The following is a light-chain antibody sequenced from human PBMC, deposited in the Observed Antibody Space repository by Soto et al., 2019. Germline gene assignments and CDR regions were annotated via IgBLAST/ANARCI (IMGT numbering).Light chain of an antibody. V-gene: IGKV3-15*01. CDR3: QQYNDRPGT. CDR2: QAS. CDR1: QSVSNN. J-gene: IGKJ1*01. Sequence: EIVMTQSPATLSVSPGERATLSCRASQSVSNNLAWFQQKPGQAPRLLIYQASTRATGIPATFGGSGSGTEFTLTISSLQSEDFAVYYCQQYNDRPGTFGQGTKVEIK.